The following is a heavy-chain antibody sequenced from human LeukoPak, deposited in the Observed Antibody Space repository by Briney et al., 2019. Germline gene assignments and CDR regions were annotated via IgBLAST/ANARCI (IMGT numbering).Heavy chain of an antibody. Sequence: SETLSLTCTVSGDSINDYYWGWIRQPPGKGLEWIGYIYYSGRTKYNPSLQSRVTISVDTSKNQFSLKLSSVTAADTAVYYCATHVRPGAAESYWYFDLWGRGTLVTVSS. CDR2: IYYSGRT. CDR3: ATHVRPGAAESYWYFDL. V-gene: IGHV4-59*08. J-gene: IGHJ2*01. CDR1: GDSINDYY. D-gene: IGHD2-2*01.